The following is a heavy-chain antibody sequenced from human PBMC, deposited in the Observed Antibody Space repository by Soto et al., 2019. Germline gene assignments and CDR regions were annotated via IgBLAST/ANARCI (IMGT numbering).Heavy chain of an antibody. Sequence: TGGSLRLSCAASGFTFDDYAMHWVRQAPGKGLEWVSGISWNSGSIGYADSVKGRFTISRDNAKNSLYLQMNSLRAEDTALYYCAKVEDYYDSSGPNAFDIWGQGTMVTVSS. V-gene: IGHV3-9*01. D-gene: IGHD3-22*01. J-gene: IGHJ3*02. CDR3: AKVEDYYDSSGPNAFDI. CDR1: GFTFDDYA. CDR2: ISWNSGSI.